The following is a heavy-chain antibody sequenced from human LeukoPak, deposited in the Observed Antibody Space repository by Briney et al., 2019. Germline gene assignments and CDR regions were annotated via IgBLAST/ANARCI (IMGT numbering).Heavy chain of an antibody. CDR1: GFTFSSYE. CDR2: ISSSGSTI. V-gene: IGHV3-48*03. D-gene: IGHD3-10*01. Sequence: GGSLRLSCAASGFTFSSYEMNWVRQAPGKGLEWVSYISSSGSTIYYADSVKGRFTISRDNSKNTLYLQMNSLRAEDTAVYYCANFQYGSGRYYGYYFDYWGQGTLVTVSS. J-gene: IGHJ4*02. CDR3: ANFQYGSGRYYGYYFDY.